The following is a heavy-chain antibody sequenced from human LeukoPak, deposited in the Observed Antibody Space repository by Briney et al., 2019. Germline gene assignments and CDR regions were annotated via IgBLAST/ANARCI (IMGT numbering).Heavy chain of an antibody. V-gene: IGHV4-59*08. CDR1: GGSISSYY. CDR3: ARHPALYDLDV. CDR2: IYYSGST. Sequence: PSETLSLTCTVSGGSISSYYWSWIRQPPGKGLEWIGYIYYSGSTNYNPSLRSRVTISVDTSKNQFSLKLSSVTAADTAVYYCARHPALYDLDVWGQGTTVTVSS. J-gene: IGHJ6*02.